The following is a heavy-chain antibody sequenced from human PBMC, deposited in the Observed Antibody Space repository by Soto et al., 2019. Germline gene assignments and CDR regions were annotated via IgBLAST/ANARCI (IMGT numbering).Heavy chain of an antibody. J-gene: IGHJ4*02. D-gene: IGHD1-1*01. CDR2: IYYSGST. Sequence: SQTLSLTCTVSGGSISSYYWSWIRQPPGKGLELIGYIYYSGSTNYNPSLKSRVTISVDTSKNQFSLKLSSVTAADTAVYYCARDRQLHRGGLDYWGQGTLVTVSS. V-gene: IGHV4-59*01. CDR1: GGSISSYY. CDR3: ARDRQLHRGGLDY.